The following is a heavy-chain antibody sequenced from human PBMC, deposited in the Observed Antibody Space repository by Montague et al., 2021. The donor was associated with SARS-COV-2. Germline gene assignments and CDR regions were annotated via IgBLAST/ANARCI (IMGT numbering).Heavy chain of an antibody. CDR3: VRPLWFGDSDCFFDS. J-gene: IGHJ4*02. CDR1: GFTFRSYW. Sequence: LRLSCAASGFTFRSYWMHWVRQVPGRGPIWVSRIKPDGTSTNYAASVKGRFTISRDNAKNTLSLQLNNLRAEDTAVYYCVRPLWFGDSDCFFDSWGQGTLVTVSS. CDR2: IKPDGTST. V-gene: IGHV3-74*01. D-gene: IGHD3-10*01.